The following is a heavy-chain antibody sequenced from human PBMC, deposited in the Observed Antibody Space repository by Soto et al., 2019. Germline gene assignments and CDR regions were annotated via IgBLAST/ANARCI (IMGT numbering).Heavy chain of an antibody. V-gene: IGHV1-69*13. D-gene: IGHD2-15*01. CDR2: LIPIFGTA. J-gene: IGHJ4*02. CDR1: GGTFSSYA. Sequence: SVKVSCKASGGTFSSYAISWVRQAPGQGLEWMGGLIPIFGTANYAQKFQGRVTITADESTSTAYMELSSLRSENTAVYYCARDWGGNSFHYWGQGTLVTVSS. CDR3: ARDWGGNSFHY.